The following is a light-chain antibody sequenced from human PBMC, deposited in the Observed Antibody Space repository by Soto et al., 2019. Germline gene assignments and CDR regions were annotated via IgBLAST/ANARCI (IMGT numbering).Light chain of an antibody. CDR2: GAS. J-gene: IGKJ1*01. CDR1: QSVSSS. Sequence: EIVLTQSPGTLSLSPGERATLSCRASQSVSSSLAWYQQKPGQAPRLLIFGASSRATGIPDRFSGSGSGTDFTLTISRLEPEDFAVYYCQQYGRSPRTFGQGTKVEIK. V-gene: IGKV3-20*01. CDR3: QQYGRSPRT.